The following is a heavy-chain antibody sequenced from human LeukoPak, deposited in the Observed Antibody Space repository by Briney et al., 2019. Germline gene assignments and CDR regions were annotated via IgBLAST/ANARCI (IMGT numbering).Heavy chain of an antibody. V-gene: IGHV3-48*01. Sequence: GGSLRLSCAASGFTFTSYSMNWVRQAPGKGLESVSYIRSRPSTIYYADSVKGRFTISRDDAKNSLYLQMNSLRAEDTAIYYCVRDHHWGFDSWGQGTQVTVSS. CDR1: GFTFTSYS. CDR3: VRDHHWGFDS. J-gene: IGHJ4*02. CDR2: IRSRPSTI. D-gene: IGHD7-27*01.